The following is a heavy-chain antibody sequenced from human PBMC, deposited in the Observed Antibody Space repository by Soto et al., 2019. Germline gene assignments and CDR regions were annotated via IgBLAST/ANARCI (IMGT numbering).Heavy chain of an antibody. CDR3: ATSSERLSMATLGGLIPLGFDY. D-gene: IGHD3-16*02. Sequence: EAQLLESGGGLVQPGGSLRLSCVASGFTFNYYDVSWVRRAPGKGLEWVSTISDTGGDTYYGDSAKGRFSISRDKSRSTVFLQMHSLTVDDKALYYCATSSERLSMATLGGLIPLGFDYWGQGILVTVSS. CDR2: ISDTGGDT. CDR1: GFTFNYYD. V-gene: IGHV3-23*01. J-gene: IGHJ4*02.